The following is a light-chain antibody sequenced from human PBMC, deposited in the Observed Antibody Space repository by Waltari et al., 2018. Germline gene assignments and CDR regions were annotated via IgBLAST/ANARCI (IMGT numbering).Light chain of an antibody. V-gene: IGKV1-5*03. J-gene: IGKJ2*01. CDR3: QHYNSYPYT. CDR2: KAS. CDR1: QSISSR. Sequence: DIQMTQSPSTLSASVGDRVTITCRASQSISSRLAWYQQKPGKAPNLLIYKASTLESGVPSSFSGSGSGTEFTLTISSLQPVDFATYYCQHYNSYPYTFGQGTKLEIK.